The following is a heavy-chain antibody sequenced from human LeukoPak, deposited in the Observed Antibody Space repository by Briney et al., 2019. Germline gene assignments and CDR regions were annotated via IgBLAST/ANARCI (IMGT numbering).Heavy chain of an antibody. V-gene: IGHV3-21*01. J-gene: IGHJ4*02. Sequence: GGSLRLSCVASGFSSMTYTMNWVRQAPGKGLEWVSSISSRSSYIYYADSVKGQFTISRDNAKNSLYLQMNSLRAEDTAVYYCAREESGSSGWYDYWGQGTLVTVSS. CDR3: AREESGSSGWYDY. CDR1: GFSSMTYT. CDR2: ISSRSSYI. D-gene: IGHD6-19*01.